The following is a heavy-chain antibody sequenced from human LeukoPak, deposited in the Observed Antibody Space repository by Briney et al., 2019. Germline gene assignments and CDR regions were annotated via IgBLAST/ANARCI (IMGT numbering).Heavy chain of an antibody. J-gene: IGHJ6*03. V-gene: IGHV1-18*01. Sequence: GASVKVSCKASGYTFTSYGISWVRQAPGQGLEWMGWISAYNGNTNYAQKLQGRVTMTTDTSTSTAYMELRSLRSDDTAVYYCARDRSGGYLYYYYYMDVWGKGTTVTISS. CDR1: GYTFTSYG. CDR2: ISAYNGNT. D-gene: IGHD5-12*01. CDR3: ARDRSGGYLYYYYYMDV.